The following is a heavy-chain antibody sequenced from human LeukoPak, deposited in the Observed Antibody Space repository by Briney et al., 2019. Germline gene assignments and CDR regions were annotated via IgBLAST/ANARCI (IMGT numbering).Heavy chain of an antibody. CDR2: ITATGDTA. Sequence: PGGSLRLSCVASGFTFTKCAMSWIRQAPGKGLEWVAIITATGDTAYYADSVKGRFTISRDNSRNTVYTQMDSLRAEDTAVYYCAKHGYSSCYNPLDYWGQGTLVTVSS. CDR3: AKHGYSSCYNPLDY. D-gene: IGHD2-15*01. CDR1: GFTFTKCA. V-gene: IGHV3-23*01. J-gene: IGHJ4*02.